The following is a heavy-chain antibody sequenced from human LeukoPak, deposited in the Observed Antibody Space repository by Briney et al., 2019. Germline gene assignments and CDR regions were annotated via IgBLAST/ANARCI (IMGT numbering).Heavy chain of an antibody. V-gene: IGHV3-74*01. CDR1: VFTFSKYW. Sequence: GGSLRLSCAASVFTFSKYWVHWVRQARGKGLVWVSRINRDGRTTNYADSVKGRFTVSREKAKNTLNLQMNSLRAEDTAVYYCARDKKSGESSEIDYWGQGTLVTVSS. CDR3: ARDKKSGESSEIDY. CDR2: INRDGRTT. J-gene: IGHJ4*02. D-gene: IGHD3-10*01.